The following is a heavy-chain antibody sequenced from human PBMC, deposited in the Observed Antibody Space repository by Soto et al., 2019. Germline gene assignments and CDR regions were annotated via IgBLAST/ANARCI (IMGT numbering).Heavy chain of an antibody. D-gene: IGHD1-20*01. J-gene: IGHJ6*02. V-gene: IGHV2-70*13. Sequence: SGPTLVNPTATLTLTCTFSGFSLTSPGMCVSWIRQSPGKALEWLALIERDDDDKYYSTSLKTRLTISKDTRKNQVILTMANMEPADTATYYCARSIRGPRSFNGRYVWGQGTTVTVSS. CDR2: IERDDDDK. CDR3: ARSIRGPRSFNGRYV. CDR1: GFSLTSPGMC.